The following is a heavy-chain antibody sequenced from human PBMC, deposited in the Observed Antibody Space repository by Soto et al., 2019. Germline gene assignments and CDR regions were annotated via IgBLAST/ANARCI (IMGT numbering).Heavy chain of an antibody. V-gene: IGHV4-59*01. CDR3: ARGGGEVAAGLDV. Sequence: SETLPLTCTVSGGSISSYYWSWIRQPPGKGLEWIGYIYYSGSTNYNPSLKSRVTISVDTSKNQFSLKLSSVTAADTAVYYCARGGGEVAAGLDVWGQGTTVTVSS. D-gene: IGHD6-13*01. CDR1: GGSISSYY. CDR2: IYYSGST. J-gene: IGHJ6*02.